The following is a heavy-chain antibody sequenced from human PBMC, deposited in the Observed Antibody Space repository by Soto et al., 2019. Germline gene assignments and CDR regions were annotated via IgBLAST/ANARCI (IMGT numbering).Heavy chain of an antibody. CDR1: GGTFSSYA. D-gene: IGHD6-19*01. Sequence: QVQLVQSGAEVKKPGSSVKVSCKASGGTFSSYAISWVRQAPGQGLEWMGGIIPIFGTANYAQKFQGRVTITADESTSTAYMELSSLRSEDTAVYYCARPIAVAGWAENGYFDLWGRGTLVTVSS. CDR2: IIPIFGTA. CDR3: ARPIAVAGWAENGYFDL. V-gene: IGHV1-69*12. J-gene: IGHJ2*01.